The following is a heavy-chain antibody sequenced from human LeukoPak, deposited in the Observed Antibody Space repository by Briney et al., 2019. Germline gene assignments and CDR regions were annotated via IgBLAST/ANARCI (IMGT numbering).Heavy chain of an antibody. D-gene: IGHD3-3*01. CDR3: AKGSGARFLERGFFDY. V-gene: IGHV3-30*02. Sequence: GGSLRLSCAASGFTFSTYGMHWVRQAPGKGLEWVAFIRYDGSNKYYADSVKGRFTISRDNSKNTLYLQMNSLRAEDTAVYYCAKGSGARFLERGFFDYWGQGTLVTVSS. CDR2: IRYDGSNK. J-gene: IGHJ4*02. CDR1: GFTFSTYG.